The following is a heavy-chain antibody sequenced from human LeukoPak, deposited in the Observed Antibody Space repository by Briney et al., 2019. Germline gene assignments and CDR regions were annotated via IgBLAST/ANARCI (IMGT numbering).Heavy chain of an antibody. V-gene: IGHV1-69*05. Sequence: ASVKVSCKASGGTFISYAISWVRQAPGQGLEWMGRIIPIFGTANYAQKFQGRVTIITDESTSTAYMELSSLRSEDTAVYYCARVYCGGGCYGAGYYYMDVWGKGTTVTVSS. CDR2: IIPIFGTA. J-gene: IGHJ6*03. CDR1: GGTFISYA. CDR3: ARVYCGGGCYGAGYYYMDV. D-gene: IGHD2-21*02.